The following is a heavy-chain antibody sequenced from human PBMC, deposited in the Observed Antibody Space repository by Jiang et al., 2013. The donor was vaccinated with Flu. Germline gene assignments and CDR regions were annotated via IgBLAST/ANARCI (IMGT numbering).Heavy chain of an antibody. D-gene: IGHD1-26*01. CDR3: ARDSGTYALDAFDM. J-gene: IGHJ3*02. CDR2: ISGYDGHT. CDR1: GSTFTSFG. Sequence: GAEVKKPGASVKVSCKASGSTFTSFGISWVRQAPGQGLEWMGWISGYDGHTNYAQKFQGRLTMTTDKSTSTAYMELRSLKSDDTAVYSCARDSGTYALDAFDMWGQGTMVIVSS. V-gene: IGHV1-18*01.